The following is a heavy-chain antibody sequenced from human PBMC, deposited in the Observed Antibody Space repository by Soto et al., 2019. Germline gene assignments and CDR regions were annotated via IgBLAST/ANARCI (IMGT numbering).Heavy chain of an antibody. V-gene: IGHV2-5*02. CDR3: AHSPGIAVAGTPSRYYYYYMDV. CDR1: GFSLSTSGVG. D-gene: IGHD6-19*01. J-gene: IGHJ6*03. Sequence: QITLKESGPPLVKPTQTLTLTCTFSGFSLSTSGVGVGWIRQPPGKALEWLALIYWDDDKRYSPSLKSRLTITKDTSKNQVVLTMTNMDPVDTATYYCAHSPGIAVAGTPSRYYYYYMDVWGKGTTVTVSS. CDR2: IYWDDDK.